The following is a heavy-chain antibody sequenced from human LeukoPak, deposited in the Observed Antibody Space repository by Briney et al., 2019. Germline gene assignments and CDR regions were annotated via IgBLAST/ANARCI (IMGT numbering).Heavy chain of an antibody. J-gene: IGHJ6*03. Sequence: SETLSLTCAVYGGSFSGYYWSWIRQPPGKGLEWIGEINHSGSTNYNPSLKSRVTISVDTSKNQFSLKLSSVTAADTAVYYCARHVGIAARWYYYYYMDVWGKGTTVTVSS. CDR2: INHSGST. CDR3: ARHVGIAARWYYYYYMDV. CDR1: GGSFSGYY. D-gene: IGHD6-6*01. V-gene: IGHV4-34*01.